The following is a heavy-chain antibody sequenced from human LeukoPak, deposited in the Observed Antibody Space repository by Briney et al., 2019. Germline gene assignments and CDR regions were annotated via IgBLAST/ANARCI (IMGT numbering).Heavy chain of an antibody. CDR2: IRYDGSNK. J-gene: IGHJ6*03. CDR3: AKDVAARPPNYYYYYMDV. V-gene: IGHV3-30*02. Sequence: PGGSLRLSCAASGFTFSSYGMHWVRQAPGKGLEWVAFIRYDGSNKYYADSVKGRFTISRDNSKNTLYLQMNSLRAEDTAVYYCAKDVAARPPNYYYYYMDVWGKGTTDTVSS. CDR1: GFTFSSYG. D-gene: IGHD6-6*01.